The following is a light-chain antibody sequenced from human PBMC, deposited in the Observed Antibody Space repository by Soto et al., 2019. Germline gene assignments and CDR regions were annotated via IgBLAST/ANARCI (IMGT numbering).Light chain of an antibody. CDR3: HSCDYAVTGHVV. V-gene: IGLV1-40*01. J-gene: IGLJ2*01. Sequence: QSVLTQPPSASGAPGQTVTISCSGNSSNIGVGFDVHWYQQLPGAAPKLLIYASTNRPSGVPDRFSGSKSDTSASLAITGLRLDAEDEYYCHSCDYAVTGHVVFGGGTKVTVL. CDR2: AST. CDR1: SSNIGVGFD.